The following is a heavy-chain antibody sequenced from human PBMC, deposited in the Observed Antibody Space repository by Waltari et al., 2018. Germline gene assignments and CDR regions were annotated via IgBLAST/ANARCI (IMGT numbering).Heavy chain of an antibody. D-gene: IGHD3-3*01. Sequence: QITLKESGPTLVKPTQTLTLTCTFSGFSLSTSGVGVGWIRQPPGKALEWLALIYWNDDKRYSPSLKSRLTITKDTSKNQVVLTMTNMDPVDTATYYCAHSPGRAYDCWSGYYGAEYFQHWGQGTLVTVSS. CDR1: GFSLSTSGVG. CDR2: IYWNDDK. CDR3: AHSPGRAYDCWSGYYGAEYFQH. J-gene: IGHJ1*01. V-gene: IGHV2-5*01.